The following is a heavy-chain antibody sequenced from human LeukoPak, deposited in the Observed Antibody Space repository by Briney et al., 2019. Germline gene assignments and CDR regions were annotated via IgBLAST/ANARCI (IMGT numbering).Heavy chain of an antibody. CDR3: ASGYSGYDTGFDY. V-gene: IGHV3-48*01. CDR1: GFNFSSYS. CDR2: ISSSSSTI. D-gene: IGHD5-12*01. J-gene: IGHJ4*02. Sequence: GGSLRLSCAASGFNFSSYSMNWVRQAPGKGLEWVSYISSSSSTIYYADSVKGRFTISRDNAKNSLYLQVNSLRAEDTAVYYYASGYSGYDTGFDYWGQGTLVTVSS.